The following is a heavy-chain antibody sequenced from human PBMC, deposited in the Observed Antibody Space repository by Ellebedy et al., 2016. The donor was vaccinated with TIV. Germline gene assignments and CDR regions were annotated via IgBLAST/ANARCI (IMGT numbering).Heavy chain of an antibody. J-gene: IGHJ4*02. V-gene: IGHV3-23*01. CDR3: AKGHSSGWYFFDY. D-gene: IGHD6-19*01. Sequence: GESLKISCAASGFTFSSYAMSWVRQAPGKGLEWVSAISGSGGSTYYAASVKGRFTISRDKSKNTLFLQMNSLRAEDTAVYYCAKGHSSGWYFFDYWGQGTPVTVSS. CDR1: GFTFSSYA. CDR2: ISGSGGST.